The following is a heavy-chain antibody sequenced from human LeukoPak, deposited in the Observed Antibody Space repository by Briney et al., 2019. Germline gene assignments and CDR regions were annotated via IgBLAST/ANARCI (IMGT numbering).Heavy chain of an antibody. D-gene: IGHD3-22*01. CDR2: ISSSGSTI. CDR3: AREPVAYYDSSFDY. Sequence: GGSLRRSCAASGFTFSSYEMNWVRQAPGKGLEWVSYISSSGSTIYYADSVKGRFTISRDNAKNSLYLQMNSLRAEDTAVYYCAREPVAYYDSSFDYWGQGTLVTVSS. V-gene: IGHV3-48*03. J-gene: IGHJ4*02. CDR1: GFTFSSYE.